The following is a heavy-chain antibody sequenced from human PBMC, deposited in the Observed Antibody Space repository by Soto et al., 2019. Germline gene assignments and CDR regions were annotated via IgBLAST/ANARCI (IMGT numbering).Heavy chain of an antibody. V-gene: IGHV1-69*06. Sequence: QVQLVQSGAEVKKPGSSVEVSCKASGGTFSSYAISWVRQAPGQCLEWMGGIIPIFGTANYAQNFQGRVPIPVYKPTSTAYMGLSSLISEDTAVYYCARAYWFDPYGQGTLVTVST. CDR3: ARAYWFDP. CDR2: IIPIFGTA. CDR1: GGTFSSYA. J-gene: IGHJ5*02.